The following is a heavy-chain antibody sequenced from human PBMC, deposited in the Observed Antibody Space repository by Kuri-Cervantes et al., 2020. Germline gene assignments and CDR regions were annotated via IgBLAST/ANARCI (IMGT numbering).Heavy chain of an antibody. Sequence: SQTLSLTCDVYGGSFSDYYWSWIRQSPGKELEWIGEINHSGGTNYNSSLKSRFTISVDRSKNQFSLKLSSVTAADTAVYYCARGSGSYTYWGQGTLVTVSS. V-gene: IGHV4-34*01. D-gene: IGHD3-10*01. CDR2: INHSGGT. CDR3: ARGSGSYTY. CDR1: GGSFSDYY. J-gene: IGHJ4*02.